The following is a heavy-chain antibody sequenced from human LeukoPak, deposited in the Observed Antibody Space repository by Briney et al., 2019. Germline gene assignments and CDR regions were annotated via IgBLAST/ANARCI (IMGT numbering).Heavy chain of an antibody. V-gene: IGHV3-23*01. Sequence: GGSLRLSCAASGFTFSSYAMSWVRQAPGKGLEWVSAISGSGGSTYYADSVKGRFTISRDNSKNTLCLQMNSLRAEDTAVYYCAKSILPKSSSSQLDYWGQGTLVTVSS. CDR2: ISGSGGST. CDR1: GFTFSSYA. D-gene: IGHD6-13*01. J-gene: IGHJ4*02. CDR3: AKSILPKSSSSQLDY.